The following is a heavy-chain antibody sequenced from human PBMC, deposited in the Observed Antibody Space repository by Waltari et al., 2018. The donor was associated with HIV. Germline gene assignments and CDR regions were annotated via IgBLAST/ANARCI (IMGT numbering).Heavy chain of an antibody. V-gene: IGHV3-48*03. CDR2: ISSSGSTI. Sequence: VQLVESGGGLVQPGGSLRLSWSAPGLTFSSYEMNWVRQAPGKGLEWVSYISSSGSTIYYADSVKGRFTIARDNAKNSLYLQMNSLRAEDTAVYYCARVDNRRLVVYGMDVWGQGTTVTVSS. CDR3: ARVDNRRLVVYGMDV. D-gene: IGHD2-2*03. CDR1: GLTFSSYE. J-gene: IGHJ6*02.